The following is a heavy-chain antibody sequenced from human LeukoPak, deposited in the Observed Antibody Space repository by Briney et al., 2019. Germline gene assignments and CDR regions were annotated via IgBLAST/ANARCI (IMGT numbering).Heavy chain of an antibody. J-gene: IGHJ3*02. CDR2: INAGNGNT. CDR3: ARLSGDHVAFDI. Sequence: ASVKVSCKASGNTFTSYAMHWVRQAPGQRLEWMGWINAGNGNTKYSQKFQGRVTITRDTSASTVYMELSSLRSEDTAVYYCARLSGDHVAFDIWGQGTMVTVSS. D-gene: IGHD4-17*01. V-gene: IGHV1-3*01. CDR1: GNTFTSYA.